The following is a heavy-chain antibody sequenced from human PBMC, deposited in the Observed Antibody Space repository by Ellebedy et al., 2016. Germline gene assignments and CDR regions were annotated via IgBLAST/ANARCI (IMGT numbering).Heavy chain of an antibody. CDR1: GFIFSSYW. V-gene: IGHV3-7*03. J-gene: IGHJ4*02. CDR2: IKNDESEK. D-gene: IGHD3-10*01. Sequence: GESLKISCAASGFIFSSYWMGWVRQAPGQGLEWVANIKNDESEKYFVDSVKGRFTISRDNAKNSVYLQMSSLRAEDTAVYYCARYGLSGTFDYWGQGTLVTVSS. CDR3: ARYGLSGTFDY.